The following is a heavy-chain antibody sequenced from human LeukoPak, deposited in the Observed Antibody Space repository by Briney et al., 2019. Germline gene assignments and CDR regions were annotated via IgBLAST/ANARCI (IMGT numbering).Heavy chain of an antibody. D-gene: IGHD3-22*01. Sequence: GGSLRLSCAASGFTFSSYGMNWVRQAPGKGLEWVSAISGSGDSTYYADSVKGRFTISRDNSKNTLYLQMNSLRAEDTAVYYCARDLYRIVVVPHYFDYWGQGTLVTVSS. V-gene: IGHV3-23*01. CDR3: ARDLYRIVVVPHYFDY. CDR1: GFTFSSYG. CDR2: ISGSGDST. J-gene: IGHJ4*02.